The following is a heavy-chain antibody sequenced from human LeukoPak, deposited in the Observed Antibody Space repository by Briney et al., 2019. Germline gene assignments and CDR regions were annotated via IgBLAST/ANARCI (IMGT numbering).Heavy chain of an antibody. CDR1: GYTLTSYG. Sequence: GASVKVSCKASGYTLTSYGTSWVRQAPGQGLEWMGWISAYNGNTNYAQKLQGRVTMTTDTSASTAYMELSSLRSEDTAVYYCARRSGGYSYSIWGQGTMVTVSS. J-gene: IGHJ3*02. CDR2: ISAYNGNT. V-gene: IGHV1-18*01. CDR3: ARRSGGYSYSI. D-gene: IGHD5-18*01.